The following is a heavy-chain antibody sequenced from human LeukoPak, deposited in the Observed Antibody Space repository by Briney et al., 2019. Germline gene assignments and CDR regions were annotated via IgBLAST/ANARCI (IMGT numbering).Heavy chain of an antibody. CDR3: AQTRLWFGELSTFDF. CDR1: GFTVSSNY. CDR2: ISGSGSST. D-gene: IGHD3-10*01. Sequence: GGSLRLSCAASGFTVSSNYMSWVRQAPGKGLEWVSTISGSGSSTYYADSVKGRFTISRDNSKNTLYLQMNSLRAEDTAIYYCAQTRLWFGELSTFDFWGQGTLVTVSS. J-gene: IGHJ4*02. V-gene: IGHV3-23*01.